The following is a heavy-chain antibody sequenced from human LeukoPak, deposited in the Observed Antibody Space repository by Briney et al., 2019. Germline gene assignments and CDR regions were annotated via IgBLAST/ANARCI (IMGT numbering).Heavy chain of an antibody. CDR2: INWNGDVA. D-gene: IGHD2-2*02. CDR1: GFTFIDYD. CDR3: ARGWGDCGTVSCYTGGDVFDI. V-gene: IGHV3-20*04. J-gene: IGHJ3*02. Sequence: SGGSLRLSCAASGFTFIDYDMSWVRQVPGKGLEWVSGINWNGDVATYSDSVKGRFTISRDNAKNSLYLQMTSLRVEDTAVYYCARGWGDCGTVSCYTGGDVFDIWGQGTKVTVSS.